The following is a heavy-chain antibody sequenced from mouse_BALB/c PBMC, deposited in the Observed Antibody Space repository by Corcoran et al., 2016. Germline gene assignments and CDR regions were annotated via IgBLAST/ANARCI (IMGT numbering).Heavy chain of an antibody. V-gene: IGHV1S135*01. Sequence: EVQLQQSGPELGKPGASVKISCKASGYSFTGYNMYWVKQSHRKSLEWIGYIDPYNGNTSYNQKSKGKATLTVDKSSSTAYMHLNSLTSEDSAIYYCAVGGNYGAWFAYWDQGTLVTVSA. CDR1: GYSFTGYN. D-gene: IGHD2-1*01. J-gene: IGHJ3*01. CDR3: AVGGNYGAWFAY. CDR2: IDPYNGNT.